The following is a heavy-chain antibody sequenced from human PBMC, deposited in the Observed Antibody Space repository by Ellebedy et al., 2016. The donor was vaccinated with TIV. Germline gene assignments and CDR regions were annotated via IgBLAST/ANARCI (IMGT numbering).Heavy chain of an antibody. D-gene: IGHD5-12*01. CDR3: ARDFGHSGYDLLDY. Sequence: GESLKISCAASGFSFNSYWMIWVRQAPGKGLEWVANMRQYGSQQHYGDSVKGRFTISRDNARNSLYLQLHSLRVEDTAVYYCARDFGHSGYDLLDYWGQGTQVTVSS. V-gene: IGHV3-7*01. CDR1: GFSFNSYW. J-gene: IGHJ4*02. CDR2: MRQYGSQQ.